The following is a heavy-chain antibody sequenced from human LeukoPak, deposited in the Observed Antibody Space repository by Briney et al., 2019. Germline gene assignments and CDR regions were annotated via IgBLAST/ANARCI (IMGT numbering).Heavy chain of an antibody. D-gene: IGHD6-13*01. CDR1: GGSISSSSHY. Sequence: SETLSLTCTVSGGSISSSSHYWGWFRQPPVKGLEWIASIYYSGSTYYNPSLKSRVTIYGDTSKNQFSLKLSSVTAADTAIYYCTRLPPPGIVAAGTADYWGQGSLVTVSS. J-gene: IGHJ4*02. CDR2: IYYSGST. CDR3: TRLPPPGIVAAGTADY. V-gene: IGHV4-39*01.